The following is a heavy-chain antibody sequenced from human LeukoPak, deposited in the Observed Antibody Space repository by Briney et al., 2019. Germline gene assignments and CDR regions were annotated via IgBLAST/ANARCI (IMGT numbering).Heavy chain of an antibody. D-gene: IGHD3-22*01. J-gene: IGHJ4*01. CDR3: ARGSYTISSGYYRPFDY. Sequence: PSETLSLTCTVSGYSISSGYYWGWIRQPPGKGLEWIGSIYYSGSTYYNPSLKSRVTISVDTSKNQFSLKLSSVTAADTAVYYCARGSYTISSGYYRPFDYWGHGTLVTVSS. CDR2: IYYSGST. V-gene: IGHV4-38-2*02. CDR1: GYSISSGYY.